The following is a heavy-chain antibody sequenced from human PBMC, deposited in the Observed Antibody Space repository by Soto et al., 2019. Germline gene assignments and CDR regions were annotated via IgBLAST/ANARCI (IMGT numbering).Heavy chain of an antibody. CDR2: ISSSSSYT. CDR1: GFTFSDYY. V-gene: IGHV3-11*05. J-gene: IGHJ5*02. D-gene: IGHD2-15*01. CDR3: ARGPVVVAATFWFDP. Sequence: QVQLVESGGGLVKPGGSLRLSCAASGFTFSDYYMSWIRQAPGKGLEWVSYISSSSSYTNYADSVKGRFTISRDNAKNSLYLQMNSLRAEDTAVYYCARGPVVVAATFWFDPWGQGTLVTVSS.